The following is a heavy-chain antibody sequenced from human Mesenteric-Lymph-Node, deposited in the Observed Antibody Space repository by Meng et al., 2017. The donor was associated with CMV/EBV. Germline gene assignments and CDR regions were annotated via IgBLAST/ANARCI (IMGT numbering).Heavy chain of an antibody. V-gene: IGHV1-18*01. CDR2: ISTYNGDT. CDR3: AREGEYSTSSEAASYFDY. D-gene: IGHD6-6*01. Sequence: FTSYGLSGVRQAPGQGLEWMGWISTYNGDTKYAQNLQDRITMTTDTSTNTAYMDLRSLRSDDTAVYFCAREGEYSTSSEAASYFDYWGQGTLVTVSS. J-gene: IGHJ4*02. CDR1: FTSYG.